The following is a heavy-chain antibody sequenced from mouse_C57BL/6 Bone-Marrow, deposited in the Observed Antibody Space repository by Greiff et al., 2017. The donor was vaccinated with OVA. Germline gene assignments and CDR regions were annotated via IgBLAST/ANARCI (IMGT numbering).Heavy chain of an antibody. CDR1: GYAFSSSW. V-gene: IGHV1-82*01. J-gene: IGHJ3*01. CDR3: ARWVYYN. D-gene: IGHD1-1*01. Sequence: QVQLQQSGPELVKSGASVKISCKASGYAFSSSWMNWVKQRPGKGLEWIGRIYPGDGDTNYNGKFKGKATLTADKSSSTAYMQLSSLTSEDSAVYFCARWVYYNWGQGTLVTVSA. CDR2: IYPGDGDT.